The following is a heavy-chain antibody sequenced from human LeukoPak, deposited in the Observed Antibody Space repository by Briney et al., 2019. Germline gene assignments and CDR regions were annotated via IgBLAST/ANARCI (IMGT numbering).Heavy chain of an antibody. CDR1: GFTFSSYS. CDR3: ARASDPIVGARGYFDY. Sequence: DPGGSLRLSCAASGFTFSSYSMTWVRQAPGKGLEWVSSISSSSSYIYYADSLKGRFTISRDNAKNSLYLQMNSLRAEDTAVYYCARASDPIVGARGYFDYWGQGTLVTVSS. V-gene: IGHV3-21*01. D-gene: IGHD1-26*01. CDR2: ISSSSSYI. J-gene: IGHJ4*02.